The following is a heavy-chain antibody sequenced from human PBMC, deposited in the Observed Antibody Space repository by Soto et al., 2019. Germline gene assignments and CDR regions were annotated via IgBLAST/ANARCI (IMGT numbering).Heavy chain of an antibody. J-gene: IGHJ4*02. Sequence: QVQLVESGGGVVQPGRSLRLSCAASGFTFSSYAMHWVRRAPGKGLEWMAVMSYDGSNKYYADSVKGRFTISRDNSKNARYLQMNSRSPEDTALYYCASGGGGYRGQGTLVILSS. D-gene: IGHD3-16*01. CDR2: MSYDGSNK. CDR3: ASGGGGY. V-gene: IGHV3-30-3*01. CDR1: GFTFSSYA.